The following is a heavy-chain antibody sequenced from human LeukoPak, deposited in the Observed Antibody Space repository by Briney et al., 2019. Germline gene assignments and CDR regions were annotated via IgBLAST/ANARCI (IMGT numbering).Heavy chain of an antibody. CDR1: GYTFSKYY. Sequence: ASVKVSCKASGYTFSKYYIHWVRQAPGQRPEWMGIIVPGGGSATYAQEFQGRVTMTRDVSTSTVSMELSSLRSEDTAIFYCARAWEGVNLIDYWGQGTLVTVSS. CDR3: ARAWEGVNLIDY. D-gene: IGHD1-26*01. V-gene: IGHV1-46*01. CDR2: IVPGGGSA. J-gene: IGHJ4*02.